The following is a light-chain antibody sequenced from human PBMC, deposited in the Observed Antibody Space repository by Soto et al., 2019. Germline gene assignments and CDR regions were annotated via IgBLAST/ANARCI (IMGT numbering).Light chain of an antibody. CDR3: QHYNSYSEA. Sequence: IQETQSPSTLSGYVGDRVTITCRASQTISSWLAWYQQKPGKAPKLLIYKASTLKSGVPSRFSGSGSGTEFTLTISSLQPDDFATYYCQHYNSYSEAFGQGTKADIK. CDR1: QTISSW. V-gene: IGKV1-5*03. CDR2: KAS. J-gene: IGKJ1*01.